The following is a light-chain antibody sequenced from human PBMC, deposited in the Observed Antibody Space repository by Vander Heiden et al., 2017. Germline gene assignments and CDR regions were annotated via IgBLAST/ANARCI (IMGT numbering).Light chain of an antibody. Sequence: DIEMTQSPASRSASVGDRVTITCRASQTITRYLSWYQQRTETAPLLLFFSASPLHGGVPSRFGGSGSGTDFTLTISSLQPEDFATYYYQQSCSPPHTFGRGTKVEI. CDR2: SAS. J-gene: IGKJ2*01. CDR3: QQSCSPPHT. CDR1: QTITRY. V-gene: IGKV1-39*01.